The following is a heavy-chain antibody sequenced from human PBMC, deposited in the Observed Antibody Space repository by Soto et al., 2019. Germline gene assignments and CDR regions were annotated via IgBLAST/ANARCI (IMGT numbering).Heavy chain of an antibody. CDR3: AREFRGGWFDP. V-gene: IGHV3-48*03. CDR1: GFTFSGYE. J-gene: IGHJ5*02. CDR2: ISISGSTI. Sequence: LRLSCAASGFTFSGYEMSWVRQAPGKGLEWVSYISISGSTIYYADSVKGRFTISRDNAKNSLYLQMNSLRVEDTAIYYCAREFRGGWFDPWGQGTLVTVSS.